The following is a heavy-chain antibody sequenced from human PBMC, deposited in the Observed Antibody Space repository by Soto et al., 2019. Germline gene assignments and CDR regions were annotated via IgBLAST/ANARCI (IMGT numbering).Heavy chain of an antibody. D-gene: IGHD5-12*01. J-gene: IGHJ4*02. Sequence: EVQLLESGGGLVQPGGSLRLSCAASGFTFTTYTMSWVRQAPGKGLEWVSAITGSGASTYYADSVKGRFTISRDNSKNTLYPQMNSLRAEDTAVYYCAKNSAATIRVGYDYWGQGTLVTVSS. CDR2: ITGSGAST. CDR3: AKNSAATIRVGYDY. V-gene: IGHV3-23*01. CDR1: GFTFTTYT.